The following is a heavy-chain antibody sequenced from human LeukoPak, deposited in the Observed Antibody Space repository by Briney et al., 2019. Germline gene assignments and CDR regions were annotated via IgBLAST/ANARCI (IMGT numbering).Heavy chain of an antibody. Sequence: SGTLSLTCTVSGGSISDYYWTWIRQPPGKGLEWIGYIYYSVGTNYNPSVKSRVTISVDTSKNQFSLKLSSVTAADTAVYYCARRAAAVGTYYMDVWGKGTTVTVSS. CDR2: IYYSVGT. J-gene: IGHJ6*03. V-gene: IGHV4-59*01. CDR3: ARRAAAVGTYYMDV. D-gene: IGHD6-13*01. CDR1: GGSISDYY.